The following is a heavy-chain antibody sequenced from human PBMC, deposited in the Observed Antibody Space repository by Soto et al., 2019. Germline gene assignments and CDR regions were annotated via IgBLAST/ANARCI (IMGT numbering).Heavy chain of an antibody. Sequence: QVQLVESGGGVVQPGTSLRLSCSASGFTLSGVDMHWVRQAPGKGLEWVADMSYDGRNQYDADSVKGRFTVSRDSSKSTLYLQMNSLRTEDAAVSYCAKGGWYTSSSRSDCWGQGTLVTVSS. CDR2: MSYDGRNQ. CDR1: GFTLSGVD. D-gene: IGHD6-6*01. V-gene: IGHV3-30*18. J-gene: IGHJ4*02. CDR3: AKGGWYTSSSRSDC.